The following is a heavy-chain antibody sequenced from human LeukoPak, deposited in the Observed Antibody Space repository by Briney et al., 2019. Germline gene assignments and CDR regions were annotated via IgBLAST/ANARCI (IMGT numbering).Heavy chain of an antibody. D-gene: IGHD3-10*01. J-gene: IGHJ4*02. V-gene: IGHV5-10-1*01. CDR3: TRHGPYYSNDH. Sequence: GESLRIFCKGSGYSFTNYWISWVRQMPGKGLEWMGRIDPSDSYTNYSPSFQGHVTISADKSISTAFLQWSSLKASDTAMYYCTRHGPYYSNDHWGQGTLVTVSS. CDR1: GYSFTNYW. CDR2: IDPSDSYT.